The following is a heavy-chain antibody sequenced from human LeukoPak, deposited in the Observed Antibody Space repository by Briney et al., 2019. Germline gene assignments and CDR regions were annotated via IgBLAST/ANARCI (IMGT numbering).Heavy chain of an antibody. Sequence: GGSLRLSCVASGFTFDDYAMHWVRQAPGKGLEWVSGISWNSGSIGYADSVKGRFTISRDNAKNSLYLQMNSLRAEDTALYYCAKESLFDSNFDSAFDIWGQGTMVTVSS. D-gene: IGHD3-22*01. CDR2: ISWNSGSI. J-gene: IGHJ3*02. CDR1: GFTFDDYA. CDR3: AKESLFDSNFDSAFDI. V-gene: IGHV3-9*01.